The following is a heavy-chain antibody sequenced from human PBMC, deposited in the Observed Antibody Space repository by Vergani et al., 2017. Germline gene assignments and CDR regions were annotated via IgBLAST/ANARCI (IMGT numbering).Heavy chain of an antibody. CDR2: INPNSGGT. Sequence: QVQLVQSGAEVKKPGASVKVSCKASGYPFTGYYMHRVRQAPGQGLEWMGWINPNSGGTNYAQKFQGRVTMTRDTSISTAYMELSRLRSDDTAVYYCATNMVRGAMAAFDIWGQGTMVTVSS. CDR3: ATNMVRGAMAAFDI. CDR1: GYPFTGYY. V-gene: IGHV1-2*02. D-gene: IGHD3-10*01. J-gene: IGHJ3*02.